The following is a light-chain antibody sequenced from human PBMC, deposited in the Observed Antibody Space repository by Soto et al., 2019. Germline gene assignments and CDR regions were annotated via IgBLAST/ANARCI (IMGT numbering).Light chain of an antibody. CDR2: WAS. J-gene: IGKJ1*01. CDR3: QQYHTTPVT. CDR1: QSVLYSSYY. V-gene: IGKV4-1*01. Sequence: DIVMTQSPDSLAVSLGESATINCKSSQSVLYSSYYLAWYQQKPGQPPKLLIYWASTRESWVPDRFSGSGYATXSXLTISRLQAEDVAVYYCQQYHTTPVTFGQGTKVEIK.